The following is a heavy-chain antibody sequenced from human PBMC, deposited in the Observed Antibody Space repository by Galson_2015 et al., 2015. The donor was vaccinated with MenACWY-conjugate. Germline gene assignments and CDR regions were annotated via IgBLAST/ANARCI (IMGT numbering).Heavy chain of an antibody. CDR1: GFTFSSFW. Sequence: SLRLSCAASGFTFSSFWMSWVRQAPGKGLECVANIKQDGSEKYYVDSVKSRFTISRDNTQNSLYLQINSLRAEDTAVYYCARGGATGGAFRYWGQGTLVTVSS. CDR2: IKQDGSEK. J-gene: IGHJ4*02. D-gene: IGHD2-21*01. V-gene: IGHV3-7*03. CDR3: ARGGATGGAFRY.